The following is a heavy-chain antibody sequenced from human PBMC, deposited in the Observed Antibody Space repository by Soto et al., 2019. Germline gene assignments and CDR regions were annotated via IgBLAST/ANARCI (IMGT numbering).Heavy chain of an antibody. CDR1: GFTFSSYA. CDR2: ISGSGGST. J-gene: IGHJ6*02. CDR3: AKGGNYYYYYGMDV. V-gene: IGHV3-23*01. Sequence: GGSLSLSCAASGFTFSSYAMSWVRQAPGKGLEWVSAISGSGGSTYYADSVKGRFTISRDNSKNTLYLQMNSLRAEDTAVYYCAKGGNYYYYYGMDVWGQGTTVTVSS.